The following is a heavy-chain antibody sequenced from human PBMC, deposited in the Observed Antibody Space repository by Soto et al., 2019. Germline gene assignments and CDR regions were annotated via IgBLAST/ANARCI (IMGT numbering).Heavy chain of an antibody. CDR2: INAGNGNT. V-gene: IGHV1-3*01. D-gene: IGHD5-18*01. J-gene: IGHJ5*02. CDR1: GYTFTSYA. Sequence: ASVKVSCKASGYTFTSYAMHWVRQAPGQRLEWMGWINAGNGNTKYSQKFQGRVTITRDTSASTAYMELSSLRSEDTAVYYCARVGPIQLWSNWFDPWGQGTLVTAPQ. CDR3: ARVGPIQLWSNWFDP.